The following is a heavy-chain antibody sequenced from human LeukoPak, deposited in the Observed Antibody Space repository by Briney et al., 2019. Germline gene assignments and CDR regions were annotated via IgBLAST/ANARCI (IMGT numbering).Heavy chain of an antibody. CDR2: INHSGST. CDR3: ARENIVVVPAAITGGHYYYYYMDV. J-gene: IGHJ6*03. D-gene: IGHD2-2*01. V-gene: IGHV4-34*01. CDR1: GGSFSGYY. Sequence: PSETLSLTCAVYGGSFSGYYWSWIRQPPGKGLEWIGEINHSGSTNYNPSLKSRVTISVDTSKNQFSLKLSSVTAADTAVYYCARENIVVVPAAITGGHYYYYYMDVWGKGTTVTVSS.